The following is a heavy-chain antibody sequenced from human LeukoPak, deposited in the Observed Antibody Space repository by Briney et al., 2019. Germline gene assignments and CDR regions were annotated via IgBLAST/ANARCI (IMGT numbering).Heavy chain of an antibody. V-gene: IGHV1-18*01. CDR3: ARGPVLRGGSYLAGARY. J-gene: IGHJ4*02. CDR2: ISTYNGNT. CDR1: GYTFTTYG. Sequence: ASVKVSCKTSGYTFTTYGITWVRQAPGQGLEWMGWISTYNGNTNYAQMLQGRVTMTTDTSTSTAYMELRSLRSEDTAVYYCARGPVLRGGSYLAGARYWGQGTLVTVSS. D-gene: IGHD1-26*01.